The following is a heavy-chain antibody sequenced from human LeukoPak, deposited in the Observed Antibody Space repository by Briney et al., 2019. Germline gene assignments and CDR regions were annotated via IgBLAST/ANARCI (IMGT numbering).Heavy chain of an antibody. D-gene: IGHD2-21*01. V-gene: IGHV3-48*03. Sequence: GGSLRLSCAASGFSFSVYEMHWVRQAPGKGLEFVSYISSSHIYYADSVKGRFTISRDNAKNSLYLEMNSLRAEDTAVYYCARDHDWGFDYWGQGILVTVSS. CDR3: ARDHDWGFDY. CDR1: GFSFSVYE. J-gene: IGHJ4*02. CDR2: ISSSHI.